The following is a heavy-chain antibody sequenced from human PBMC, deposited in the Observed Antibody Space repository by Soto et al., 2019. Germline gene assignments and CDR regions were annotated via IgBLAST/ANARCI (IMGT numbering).Heavy chain of an antibody. CDR2: ISAYNGNT. Sequence: ASVKVSCKASGYTFTSYGISWVRQAPGQGLEWMGGISAYNGNTNYAQKLQGGVTMTTDTSTSTAYMELRSLRCDDTAVYYCARVTSRKFDYYNYYGMDVWGQGTTVTVPS. J-gene: IGHJ6*01. V-gene: IGHV1-18*04. CDR1: GYTFTSYG. CDR3: ARVTSRKFDYYNYYGMDV. D-gene: IGHD3-16*01.